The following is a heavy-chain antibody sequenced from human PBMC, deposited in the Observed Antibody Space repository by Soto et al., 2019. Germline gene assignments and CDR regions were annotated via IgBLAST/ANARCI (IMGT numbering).Heavy chain of an antibody. Sequence: QVQLHQWGAGLLKPSETLSLTCSVYGESFSGFFWTWVRLPPGQGLEWIGEMNRGGSSNYNPSLKSRVTISVDASKNQFSLTFTSVTAADTGVYFCARRIPGYRHYMDVWGKGTTVTVSS. CDR1: GESFSGFF. J-gene: IGHJ6*03. CDR3: ARRIPGYRHYMDV. CDR2: MNRGGSS. V-gene: IGHV4-34*01. D-gene: IGHD3-16*02.